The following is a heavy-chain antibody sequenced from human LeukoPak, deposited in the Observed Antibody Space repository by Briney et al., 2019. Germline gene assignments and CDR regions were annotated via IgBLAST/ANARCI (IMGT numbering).Heavy chain of an antibody. CDR3: ARDADSAAREYFQH. D-gene: IGHD6-6*01. CDR1: GGTFSSYA. V-gene: IGHV1-69*01. J-gene: IGHJ1*01. CDR2: IIPIFGTA. Sequence: ASVKVSCKASGGTFSSYAISWVRQAPGHGLEWMGGIIPIFGTANYAQKFQGRVTITADESTSTAYMELSSLRSEDTAVYYCARDADSAAREYFQHWGQGTLVTVSS.